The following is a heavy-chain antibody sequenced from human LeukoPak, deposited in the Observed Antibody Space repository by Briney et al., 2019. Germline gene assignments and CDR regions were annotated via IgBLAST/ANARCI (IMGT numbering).Heavy chain of an antibody. Sequence: ASVKVSCKASGYTFTSYYMHWVRQAPGQGLEWMGTINPSGGSRSYAQKFQGRVTMTRDTSTSTVYMELSSLRAEDTAVYFCARDACSSTICQAGGNWFDPWGQGTLVIVS. J-gene: IGHJ5*02. V-gene: IGHV1-46*01. D-gene: IGHD2-2*01. CDR3: ARDACSSTICQAGGNWFDP. CDR1: GYTFTSYY. CDR2: INPSGGSR.